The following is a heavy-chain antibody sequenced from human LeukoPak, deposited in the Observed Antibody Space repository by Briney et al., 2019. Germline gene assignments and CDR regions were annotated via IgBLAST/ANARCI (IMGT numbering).Heavy chain of an antibody. CDR2: ISSNGGST. J-gene: IGHJ3*02. CDR1: GFTFSSYA. V-gene: IGHV3-64*01. D-gene: IGHD2-21*02. CDR3: ARQGVVVTAADAFDI. Sequence: QPGGSLRLSCAASGFTFSSYAMRWVRQAPGKGLEYVSAISSNGGSTYYANSVKGRFTISRDNSKNTLYLQMGSLRAEDMAVYYCARQGVVVTAADAFDIWGQGTMVTVSS.